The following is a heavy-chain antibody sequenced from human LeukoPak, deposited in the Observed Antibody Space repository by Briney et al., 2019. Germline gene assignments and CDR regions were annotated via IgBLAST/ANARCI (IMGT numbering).Heavy chain of an antibody. Sequence: GGSLRLSCAASGLTFSKYYMRWVRQAPGKGLEWVATIKEDGSEKSYVDSVKGRFTISRDNAKNSLYLQMNSLRVEDTAVYYCARDVGPSDYWGQGTLVTVSS. CDR1: GLTFSKYY. D-gene: IGHD1-26*01. V-gene: IGHV3-7*01. CDR2: IKEDGSEK. J-gene: IGHJ4*02. CDR3: ARDVGPSDY.